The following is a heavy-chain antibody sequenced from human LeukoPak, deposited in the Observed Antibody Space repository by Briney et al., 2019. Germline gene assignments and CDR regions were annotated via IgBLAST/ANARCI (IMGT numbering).Heavy chain of an antibody. CDR1: GGSIRSSGYY. V-gene: IGHV4-39*07. CDR2: IYYSGST. CDR3: ARDLEDFTMVRESHFDY. J-gene: IGHJ4*02. Sequence: PSETLSLTCTVSGGSIRSSGYYWGWIRQPPGKGLEWIGSIYYSGSTYYNPSLKSRVTISVDTSKNQFSLKLSSVTAADTAVYYCARDLEDFTMVRESHFDYWGQGTLVTVSS. D-gene: IGHD3-10*01.